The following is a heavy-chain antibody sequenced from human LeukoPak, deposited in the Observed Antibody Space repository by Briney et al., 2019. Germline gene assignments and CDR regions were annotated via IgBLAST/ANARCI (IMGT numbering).Heavy chain of an antibody. CDR1: GFTFSSNE. V-gene: IGHV3-48*03. CDR3: ARGKSLETFDY. J-gene: IGHJ4*02. CDR2: ISGSGNII. D-gene: IGHD3-3*01. Sequence: PGGSLRLSCAASGFTFSSNEIHWVRQAPGKGLEWVSYISGSGNIIYYADSVKGRFTISRDNAKNSLYLQMNSLRAEDTAVYYCARGKSLETFDYWGQGTLVTVSS.